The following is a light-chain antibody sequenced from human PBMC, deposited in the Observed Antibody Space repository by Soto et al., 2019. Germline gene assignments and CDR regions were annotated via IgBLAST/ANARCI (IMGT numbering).Light chain of an antibody. Sequence: QSVLTHPPSVSAAPGQKVTISCSGTDSNIGKNYVSWYQQFPGTVPKVLIYDNNNRPSGIPDRFSGSKSGTSATLGITGLQTGDGADYYCGTWDSSLNAVVFGAGTKVTV. CDR1: DSNIGKNY. CDR2: DNN. J-gene: IGLJ1*01. CDR3: GTWDSSLNAVV. V-gene: IGLV1-51*01.